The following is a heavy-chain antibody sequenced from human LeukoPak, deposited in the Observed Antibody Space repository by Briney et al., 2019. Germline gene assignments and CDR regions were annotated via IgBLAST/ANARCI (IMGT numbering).Heavy chain of an antibody. CDR3: AGSTVAEVDY. V-gene: IGHV4-59*01. D-gene: IGHD6-19*01. Sequence: SETPSLTCTVSGGSISSYYWSWIRQPPGKGLEWIGYIYYSGSTNYNPSLKSRVTISVDTSKNQFSLKLSSVTAADTAVYYCAGSTVAEVDYWGQGTLVTVSS. CDR1: GGSISSYY. CDR2: IYYSGST. J-gene: IGHJ4*02.